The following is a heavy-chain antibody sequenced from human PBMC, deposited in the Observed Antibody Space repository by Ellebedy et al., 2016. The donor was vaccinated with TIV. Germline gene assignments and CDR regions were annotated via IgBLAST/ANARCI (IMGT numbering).Heavy chain of an antibody. D-gene: IGHD3-22*01. V-gene: IGHV4-4*02. CDR1: GDPITGSHW. CDR3: ARESSGYDKAD. J-gene: IGHJ4*02. CDR2: IYPGGST. Sequence: SETLSLTXAVSGDPITGSHWWSWVRQPPGRGLEWIGEIYPGGSTNYNPSLKSRVTMSIDESKNGFSLKLTSVTAADTAVYYCARESSGYDKADWGQGTLVTVSS.